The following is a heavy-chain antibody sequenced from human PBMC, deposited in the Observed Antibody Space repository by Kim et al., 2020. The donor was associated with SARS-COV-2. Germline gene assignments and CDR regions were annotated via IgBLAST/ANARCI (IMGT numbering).Heavy chain of an antibody. D-gene: IGHD2-15*01. CDR3: ARELAHFPLDY. J-gene: IGHJ4*02. CDR2: ISYDGSNK. V-gene: IGHV3-30-3*01. CDR1: GFAFSSYA. Sequence: GGSLRLSCAASGFAFSSYAMHWVRQAPGKGLEWVAVISYDGSNKYYADSVKGRFTISRDNSKNTLYLQMNSLRAEDTAVYYCARELAHFPLDYWGQGTLV.